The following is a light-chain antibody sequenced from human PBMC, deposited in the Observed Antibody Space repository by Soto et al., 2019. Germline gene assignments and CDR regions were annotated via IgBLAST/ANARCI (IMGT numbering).Light chain of an antibody. CDR2: DAS. CDR3: QQRSNWPGT. Sequence: EIVLTQSPATLSLSPGERAILSCRASQSVGTYLAWYQQKPGQAPRLLIYDASNRATGIPARFGGSGSGTDFTLTINSLEPEDFDVYYCQQRSNWPGTLGPGTKVDIK. CDR1: QSVGTY. J-gene: IGKJ3*01. V-gene: IGKV3-11*01.